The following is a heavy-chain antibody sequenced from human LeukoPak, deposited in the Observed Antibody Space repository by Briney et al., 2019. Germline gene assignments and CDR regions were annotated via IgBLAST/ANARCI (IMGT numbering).Heavy chain of an antibody. CDR2: ISAYNGNT. CDR1: GYTFTSYG. CDR3: ARAPIVGATHFDY. J-gene: IGHJ4*02. Sequence: ASVKVSRKASGYTFTSYGISWVRQAPGQGLEWMGWISAYNGNTNYAQKLQGRVTMTTDTSTSTAHMGLRSLRSDDTAVYYCARAPIVGATHFDYWGQGTLVTVSS. D-gene: IGHD1-26*01. V-gene: IGHV1-18*01.